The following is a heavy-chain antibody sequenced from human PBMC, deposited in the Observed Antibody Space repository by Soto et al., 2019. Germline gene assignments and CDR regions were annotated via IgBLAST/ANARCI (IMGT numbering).Heavy chain of an antibody. V-gene: IGHV3-48*01. CDR1: GFTFSSYS. D-gene: IGHD3-3*01. CDR3: ARTYYDFWSGPPTSNYMDV. CDR2: ISSSSSTI. Sequence: HPGGSLRLFCAASGFTFSSYSMNWVRQAPGKGLEWVSYISSSSSTIYYADSVKGRFTISRDNAKNSLYLQMNSLRAEDTAVYYCARTYYDFWSGPPTSNYMDVWGKGTTVTVSS. J-gene: IGHJ6*03.